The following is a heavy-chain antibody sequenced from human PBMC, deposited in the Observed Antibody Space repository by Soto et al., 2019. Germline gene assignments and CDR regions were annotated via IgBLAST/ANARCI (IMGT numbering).Heavy chain of an antibody. V-gene: IGHV3-49*05. Sequence: KPGGSLRLSCTASGFTFGDYAMSWFRQAPGKGLEWVGFIRSKAYGGTTEYAASVKGRFTISRDDSKSIAYLQMNSLKTEDTAVYYCTRDLDQLLNHDAFDIWGQGTMVTVSS. D-gene: IGHD2-2*01. J-gene: IGHJ3*02. CDR3: TRDLDQLLNHDAFDI. CDR1: GFTFGDYA. CDR2: IRSKAYGGTT.